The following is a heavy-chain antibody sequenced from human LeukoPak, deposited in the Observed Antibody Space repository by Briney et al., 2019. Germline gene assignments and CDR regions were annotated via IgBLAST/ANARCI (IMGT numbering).Heavy chain of an antibody. J-gene: IGHJ4*02. CDR1: GFTFSSYS. Sequence: GGSLRLSCAASGFTFSSYSMNWVRQAPGKGLEWVSSISSSSSYIYYADSVKGRFTISRDNSKNTLYLQMNSLRAEDTAVYYCARVRGSVPYDSSGYYYFDYWGQGTLVTVSS. V-gene: IGHV3-21*01. D-gene: IGHD3-22*01. CDR3: ARVRGSVPYDSSGYYYFDY. CDR2: ISSSSSYI.